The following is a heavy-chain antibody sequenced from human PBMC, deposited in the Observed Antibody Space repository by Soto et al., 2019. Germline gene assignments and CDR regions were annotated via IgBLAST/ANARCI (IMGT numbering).Heavy chain of an antibody. CDR1: GGSFSGYY. V-gene: IGHV4-34*01. J-gene: IGHJ6*02. D-gene: IGHD4-17*01. CDR2: INHSGST. Sequence: QVQLQQWGAGLLKPSETLSLTCAVYGGSFSGYYWSWIRQPPGKGLEWIGEINHSGSTNYNPSLKSRVTISVDTSKNQFSLKLSSVTAADTAVYYCAIYGALYYYGMDVWGQGTTVTVSS. CDR3: AIYGALYYYGMDV.